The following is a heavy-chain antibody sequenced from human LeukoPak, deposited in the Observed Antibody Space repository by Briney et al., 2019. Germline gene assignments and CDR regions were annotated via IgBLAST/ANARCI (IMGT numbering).Heavy chain of an antibody. CDR2: INTSGGST. D-gene: IGHD1-26*01. J-gene: IGHJ3*02. Sequence: ASVKVSCKTSGSSFTSYYIHWVRQAPGQGLEWMGIINTSGGSTTYAQKFQGRLTMASDTSTSTVYMELSSMRSEDTAMYYCARSSAYYNEADIWGQGTMVTVST. V-gene: IGHV1-46*01. CDR3: ARSSAYYNEADI. CDR1: GSSFTSYY.